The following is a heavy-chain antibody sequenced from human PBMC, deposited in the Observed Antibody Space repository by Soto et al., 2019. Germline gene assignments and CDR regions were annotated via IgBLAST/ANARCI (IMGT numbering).Heavy chain of an antibody. V-gene: IGHV3-9*01. CDR2: ISWNSGSI. Sequence: PGGSLRLSCAASGFTFDDYAMHWVRQAPGKGLEWVSGISWNSGSIGYADSVKGRFTISRDNAKNSLYLQMNSLRAEDTALYYCAKDSLPTTVTTANMDVWGKGTTVTVSS. J-gene: IGHJ6*03. D-gene: IGHD4-4*01. CDR3: AKDSLPTTVTTANMDV. CDR1: GFTFDDYA.